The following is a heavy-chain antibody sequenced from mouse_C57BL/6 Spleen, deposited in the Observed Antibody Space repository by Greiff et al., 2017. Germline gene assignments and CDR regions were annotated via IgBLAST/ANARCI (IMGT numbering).Heavy chain of an antibody. CDR3: ARHYGSSYVGAMDY. D-gene: IGHD1-1*01. CDR1: GFTFSDYG. J-gene: IGHJ4*01. V-gene: IGHV5-17*01. Sequence: EVKLMESGGGLVKPGGSLKLSCAASGFTFSDYGMHWVRQAPEKGLEWVAYISSGSSTIYYADTVKGRFTFSRDNAKNTLFLQVTSLRSEDTAMYYCARHYGSSYVGAMDYWGQGTSVTVSS. CDR2: ISSGSSTI.